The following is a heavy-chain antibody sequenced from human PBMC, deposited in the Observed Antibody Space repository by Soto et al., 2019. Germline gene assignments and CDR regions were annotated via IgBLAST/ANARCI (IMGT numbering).Heavy chain of an antibody. CDR2: IWYDGSNK. V-gene: IGHV3-33*01. Sequence: GGSLRLSCAASGFTFSSYGMHWVRQAPGKGLEWVAVIWYDGSNKYYADSVKGRFTISRDNSKNTLYLQMNSLRAEDTAVYYCATWSHDYYYYYMDVWGKGTMVTVS. D-gene: IGHD1-1*01. CDR1: GFTFSSYG. J-gene: IGHJ6*03. CDR3: ATWSHDYYYYYMDV.